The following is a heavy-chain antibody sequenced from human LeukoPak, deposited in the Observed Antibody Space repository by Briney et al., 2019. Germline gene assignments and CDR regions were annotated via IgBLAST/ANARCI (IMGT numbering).Heavy chain of an antibody. V-gene: IGHV3-23*01. J-gene: IGHJ4*02. Sequence: GGSLRLSCAASGITFSSYGMSWVRQAPGKGLEWVSSISSTGGTTYYADSVKGRFTISRDNSKNTLYLQMNSLRAEDTAVYYCASPVLAIAALDYWGQGTLVTVSS. CDR1: GITFSSYG. CDR3: ASPVLAIAALDY. CDR2: ISSTGGTT. D-gene: IGHD6-13*01.